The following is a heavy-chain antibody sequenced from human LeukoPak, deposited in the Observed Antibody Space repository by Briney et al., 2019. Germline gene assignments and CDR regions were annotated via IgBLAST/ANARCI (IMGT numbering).Heavy chain of an antibody. J-gene: IGHJ4*02. D-gene: IGHD3-16*02. V-gene: IGHV4-39*07. CDR3: ARVWDDYVWGSYRNFDY. Sequence: SETLSLTCTVSGGSISSSSYYWGWIRQPPGKGLEWIGSIYYSGSTYYNPSLKSRVTISVDTSKNQFSLKLSSVTAADTAVYYCARVWDDYVWGSYRNFDYWGQGTLVTVSS. CDR2: IYYSGST. CDR1: GGSISSSSYY.